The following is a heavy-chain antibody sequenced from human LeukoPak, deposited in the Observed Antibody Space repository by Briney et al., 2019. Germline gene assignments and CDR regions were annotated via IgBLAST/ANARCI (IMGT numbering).Heavy chain of an antibody. D-gene: IGHD1-26*01. CDR3: GRDYSWNYCIDY. CDR1: GFTFNTYA. J-gene: IGHJ4*02. Sequence: GRSLRLSCAASGFTFNTYAIHWVRQAPGKGLEWVAFISYDGSDKFYADSVKGRFTISRDNSKNMLYLQMNSLTTDDTAVYYCGRDYSWNYCIDYWGQGTLVTVSS. CDR2: ISYDGSDK. V-gene: IGHV3-30-3*01.